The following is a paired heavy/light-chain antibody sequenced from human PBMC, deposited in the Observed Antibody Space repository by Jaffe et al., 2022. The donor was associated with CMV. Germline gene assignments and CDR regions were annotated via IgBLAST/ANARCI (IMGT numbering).Heavy chain of an antibody. CDR2: INSDNGNT. CDR3: SRAPPDYYDSSGYYSGWFDP. Sequence: QVQLVQSGAEVKKPGASVKVSCKASGYTFTRYAVHWVRQAPGQRLEWMGWINSDNGNTRYSQKFRGRVTITRDTSASTAYMELSSLRSEDTAVYYCSRAPPDYYDSSGYYSGWFDPWGQGTLVTVSS. CDR1: GYTFTRYA. D-gene: IGHD3-22*01. V-gene: IGHV1-3*01. J-gene: IGHJ5*02.
Light chain of an antibody. CDR3: LLSYSATRV. CDR1: TGAVTSGHY. Sequence: QAVVTQEPSLTVSPGGTVTLTCGSSTGAVTSGHYPHWFQQKPGQAPRTLIYDTSNKHSWTPARFSGSLLGGKAALTLSGAQPEDEADYYCLLSYSATRVFGTGTKVTVL. J-gene: IGLJ1*01. CDR2: DTS. V-gene: IGLV7-46*01.